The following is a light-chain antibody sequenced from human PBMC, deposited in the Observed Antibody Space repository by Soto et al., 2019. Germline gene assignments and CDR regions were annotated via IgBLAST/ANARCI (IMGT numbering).Light chain of an antibody. CDR3: QQRSNWPLT. Sequence: EIVLTQSPATVSLSPGERATISCRASQSVSSYLNWYQQKPGQAPRLLIYEASNRATGIPGRFSGSGSGTDFTLTISSLEPEDFAVYYCQQRSNWPLTFGGGTKVEIK. J-gene: IGKJ4*01. CDR1: QSVSSY. CDR2: EAS. V-gene: IGKV3-11*01.